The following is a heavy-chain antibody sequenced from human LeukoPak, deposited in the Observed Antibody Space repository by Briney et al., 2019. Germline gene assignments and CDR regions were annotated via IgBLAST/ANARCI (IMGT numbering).Heavy chain of an antibody. Sequence: PGGSLKLSCAASGFIFTNYAMPWVRQAPGEGLEWMAAISYDGSKKFYADSVKGRFTISRDNSKNTLSLRVNSLGDEDTAVYYCARDYGRIWGQGTMVTVSS. CDR3: ARDYGRI. D-gene: IGHD3-10*01. V-gene: IGHV3-30*04. CDR2: ISYDGSKK. J-gene: IGHJ3*02. CDR1: GFIFTNYA.